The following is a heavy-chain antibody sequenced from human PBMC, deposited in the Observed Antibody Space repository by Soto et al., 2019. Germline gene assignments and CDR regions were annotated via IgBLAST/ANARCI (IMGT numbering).Heavy chain of an antibody. CDR3: AGGGGGYSYGPTDY. CDR1: GFTFSSYS. D-gene: IGHD5-18*01. Sequence: EVQLVESGGGLVQPGGSLRLSCAASGFTFSSYSMNWVRQAPGKGLEWVSYISSSSSTIYYADSVKGRFTISRDNAKNSLYLQMNSLGAEDTAVYYGAGGGGGYSYGPTDYWGQGTLVTVSS. CDR2: ISSSSSTI. V-gene: IGHV3-48*01. J-gene: IGHJ4*02.